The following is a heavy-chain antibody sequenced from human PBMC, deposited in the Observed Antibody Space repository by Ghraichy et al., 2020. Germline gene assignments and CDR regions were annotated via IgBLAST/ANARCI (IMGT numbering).Heavy chain of an antibody. Sequence: LSLTCAASGFTFSNAWMSWVRQAPGKGLEWVGRIKSKTDGGTTDYAAPVKGRFTISRDDSKNTLYLQMNSLKTEDTAVYYCTTDLFYDSSGSLYWGQGTLVTVSS. V-gene: IGHV3-15*01. D-gene: IGHD3-22*01. J-gene: IGHJ4*02. CDR2: IKSKTDGGTT. CDR3: TTDLFYDSSGSLY. CDR1: GFTFSNAW.